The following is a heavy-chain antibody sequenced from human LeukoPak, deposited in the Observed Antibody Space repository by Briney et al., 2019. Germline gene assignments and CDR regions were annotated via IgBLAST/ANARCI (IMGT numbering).Heavy chain of an antibody. V-gene: IGHV5-51*01. D-gene: IGHD3-22*01. CDR2: IYPGDSDT. CDR1: GYSFTSYW. CDR3: ASSGYDSSGYYLDFDY. J-gene: IGHJ4*02. Sequence: GESLKISCKGSGYSFTSYWIGWVRQMPGKGLEWMGIIYPGDSDTRYSPSFQGQVTISADKSISTAHLQWSSLKASDTAMYYCASSGYDSSGYYLDFDYWGQGTLVTVSS.